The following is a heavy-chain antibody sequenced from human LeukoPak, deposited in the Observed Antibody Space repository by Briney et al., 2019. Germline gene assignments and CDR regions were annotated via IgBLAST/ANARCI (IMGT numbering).Heavy chain of an antibody. CDR3: ARRNYGMDV. Sequence: GLEWIAYIYNSRRTKYNPSLNSRVTISVDTSKNQFSLKLTSVTAADTAVYYCARRNYGMDVWGQGTTVTVSS. V-gene: IGHV4-59*08. J-gene: IGHJ6*02. CDR2: IYNSRRT.